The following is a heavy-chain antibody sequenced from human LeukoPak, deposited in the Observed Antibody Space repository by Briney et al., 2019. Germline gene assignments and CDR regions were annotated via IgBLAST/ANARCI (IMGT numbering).Heavy chain of an antibody. D-gene: IGHD3-22*01. V-gene: IGHV4-39*07. J-gene: IGHJ4*02. CDR3: ARAFYFFYYYDSSGYSNIFDY. Sequence: SETLSLTCTVSGGSISSSSYYWGWIRQPPGKGLEWIGSIYYSGSTYYNPSLKSRVTISVDTSKNQFSLKLSSVTAADTAVYYCARAFYFFYYYDSSGYSNIFDYWGQGTLVTVSS. CDR1: GGSISSSSYY. CDR2: IYYSGST.